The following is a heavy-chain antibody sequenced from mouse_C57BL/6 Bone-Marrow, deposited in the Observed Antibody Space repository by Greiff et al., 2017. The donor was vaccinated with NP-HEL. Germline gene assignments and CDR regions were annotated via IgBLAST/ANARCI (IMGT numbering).Heavy chain of an antibody. V-gene: IGHV1-82*01. CDR2: IYPGAGDT. J-gene: IGHJ2*01. Sequence: QVQLQQSGPELVQPGASVKISCKASGYAFSSSWMNWVKQRPGKGLEWIGRIYPGAGDTTYNWKFKGKATLTADKSSSTAYLQLSSLTSEDSAVYFCAREDGNYVLDYWGQGTTLTVSS. CDR3: AREDGNYVLDY. D-gene: IGHD2-1*01. CDR1: GYAFSSSW.